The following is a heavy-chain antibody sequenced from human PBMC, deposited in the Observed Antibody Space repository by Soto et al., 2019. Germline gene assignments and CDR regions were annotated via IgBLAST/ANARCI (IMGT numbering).Heavy chain of an antibody. Sequence: QVQLVQSGAEVKKPGASVKVSCKASGFTFNNYYIHWVRQAPGQGLEWVGSVSAYDGRTGFAQKVQGRVTMTTDTSTSTAYMEPRSLTSDDTAVYYCARETDWAYFPHWGQGTLVTVSS. CDR2: VSAYDGRT. J-gene: IGHJ1*01. V-gene: IGHV1-18*01. CDR1: GFTFNNYY. D-gene: IGHD3-9*01. CDR3: ARETDWAYFPH.